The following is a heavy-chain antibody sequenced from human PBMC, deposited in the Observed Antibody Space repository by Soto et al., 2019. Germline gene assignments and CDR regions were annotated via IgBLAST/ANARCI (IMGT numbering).Heavy chain of an antibody. CDR3: SGHDPVPKLHHGLGV. V-gene: IGHV4-59*01. CDR1: SGSITGYY. Sequence: PSETLSLTCTVSSGSITGYYWSWMRQPPGGGLEWIGYIYSAGNTLYTPSLQSRVTISVDTSKNQFSLNLRPVTAADTAVDYCSGHDPVPKLHHGLGVWGQGATVTVSS. CDR2: IYSAGNT. J-gene: IGHJ6*02. D-gene: IGHD2-15*01.